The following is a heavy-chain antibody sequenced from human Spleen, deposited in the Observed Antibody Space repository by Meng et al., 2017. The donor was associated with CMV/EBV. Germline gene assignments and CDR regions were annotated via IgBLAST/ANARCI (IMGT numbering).Heavy chain of an antibody. V-gene: IGHV3-66*02. CDR3: ASIYGGLGD. CDR1: GFTVSSNY. CDR2: IYSGGRT. D-gene: IGHD4-23*01. Sequence: GESLKISCAASGFTVSSNYMSWVRQAPGKGLEWVSIIYSGGRTFYADSVKGRFTISRDNSKNTLYLQMNSLRTEDTAMYYCASIYGGLGDWGQGTLVTVSS. J-gene: IGHJ4*02.